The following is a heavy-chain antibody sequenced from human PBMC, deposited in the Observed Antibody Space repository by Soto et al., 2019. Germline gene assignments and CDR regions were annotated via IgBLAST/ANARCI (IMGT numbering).Heavy chain of an antibody. CDR3: ATGGRRGGRLGY. D-gene: IGHD3-16*01. CDR2: IKEDGSES. J-gene: IGHJ4*02. CDR1: GFTFSGHW. Sequence: EVQLVEFGGGLVQPGGSLRLSCAVSGFTFSGHWMSWVRQAPGKGLEWVANIKEDGSESHYVDSVKGRFTVSRDNPKTSMYLEVNSLRAEDPVVYYWATGGRRGGRLGYAGQGPLVPVSS. V-gene: IGHV3-7*01.